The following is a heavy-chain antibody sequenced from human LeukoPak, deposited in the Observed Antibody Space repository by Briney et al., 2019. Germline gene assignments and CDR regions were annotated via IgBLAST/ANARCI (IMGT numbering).Heavy chain of an antibody. CDR1: GFTFSSYG. J-gene: IGHJ4*02. D-gene: IGHD6-6*01. CDR3: ARDEYSSSSGFDY. Sequence: PGRSLRLSCAASGFTFSSYGMHWVRQAPGKGLEWVAVIWYDGSNKHYADSVKGRFTNSRDNSKNTLYLQMNSLRAEDTAVYYCARDEYSSSSGFDYWGQGTLVTVSS. V-gene: IGHV3-33*01. CDR2: IWYDGSNK.